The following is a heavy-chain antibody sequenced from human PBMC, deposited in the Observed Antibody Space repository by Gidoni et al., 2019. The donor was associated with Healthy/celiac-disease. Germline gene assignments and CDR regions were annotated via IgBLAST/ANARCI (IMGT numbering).Heavy chain of an antibody. CDR3: AGPRTIFGVEDYYYYGMDV. D-gene: IGHD3-3*01. V-gene: IGHV3-21*01. CDR1: GFTFSSYS. J-gene: IGHJ6*02. Sequence: EVQLVESGGGLVKPGGSLRLSCAASGFTFSSYSMNWVRQAPGKGLEWVSSISSSSSYIYYADSVKGRFTISRDNAKNSLYLQMNSLRAEDTAVYYCAGPRTIFGVEDYYYYGMDVWGQGTTVTVSS. CDR2: ISSSSSYI.